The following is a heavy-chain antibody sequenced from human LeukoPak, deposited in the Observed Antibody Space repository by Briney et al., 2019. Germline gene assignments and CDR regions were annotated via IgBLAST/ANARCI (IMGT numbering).Heavy chain of an antibody. V-gene: IGHV4-59*11. Sequence: SETLSLTCTVSGVSMSNHYWSWLRQPPGKGLEWIGYIYGSATTKYNPSLSSRVTMSVDTSKNQFSLKLTSVTAADTALYYCASRPADSNWYGVFAFWSRGTLVTVSS. CDR1: GVSMSNHY. J-gene: IGHJ4*02. CDR3: ASRPADSNWYGVFAF. D-gene: IGHD6-13*01. CDR2: IYGSATT.